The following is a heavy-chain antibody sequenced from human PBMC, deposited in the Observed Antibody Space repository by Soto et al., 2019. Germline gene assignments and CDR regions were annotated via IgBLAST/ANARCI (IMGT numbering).Heavy chain of an antibody. CDR1: GFSFRKYA. CDR2: ISGSGGSGRG. J-gene: IGHJ4*02. Sequence: EVQLLESGGGLVQPGGSLRLSCVGSGFSFRKYAMNWVRQAPGKGLEWVSGISGSGGSGRGFYADPVKGRFTISRDNSKKTLYLEMNSLRDEDTAVYYCAKDLDDYSSAIDFWGQGTLVTVSS. V-gene: IGHV3-23*01. CDR3: AKDLDDYSSAIDF. D-gene: IGHD4-4*01.